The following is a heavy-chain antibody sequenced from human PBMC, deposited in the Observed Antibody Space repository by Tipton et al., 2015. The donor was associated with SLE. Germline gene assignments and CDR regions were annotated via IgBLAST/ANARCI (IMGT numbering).Heavy chain of an antibody. CDR3: ARCGGGYGMDV. Sequence: TLSLTCTVSGGSISSSSYYWGWIRQPAGKGLEWIGRIYTSGSTNYNPSLKSRVTISVDTSKNQFSLKLSSVTAADTAVYYCARCGGGYGMDVWGQGTTVTVSS. CDR2: IYTSGST. V-gene: IGHV4-61*02. J-gene: IGHJ6*02. D-gene: IGHD2-21*01. CDR1: GGSISSSSYY.